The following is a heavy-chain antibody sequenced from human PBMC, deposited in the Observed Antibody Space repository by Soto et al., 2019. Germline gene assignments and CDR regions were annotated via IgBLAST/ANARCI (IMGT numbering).Heavy chain of an antibody. D-gene: IGHD2-15*01. V-gene: IGHV4-31*03. CDR1: GGSISSGGYY. CDR3: ARDYTYCSGGSCYSGPPDP. CDR2: IYYSGST. Sequence: QVQLQESGPGLVKPSQTLSLTCTVSGGSISSGGYYWSWIRQHPGKGLEWIGYIYYSGSTYYNPSLKSRVTISVDTSKNQFSLKLSSVTAVDTAVYYCARDYTYCSGGSCYSGPPDPWGQGTLVTVSS. J-gene: IGHJ5*02.